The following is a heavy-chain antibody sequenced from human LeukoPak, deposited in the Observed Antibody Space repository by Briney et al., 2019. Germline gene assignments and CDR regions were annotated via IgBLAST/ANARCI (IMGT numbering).Heavy chain of an antibody. V-gene: IGHV3-21*01. Sequence: GGSLRLSCAASGFTFSSYSMNWVRQAPGKGLEWVSSISSSSSYIYYADSVKGRFTISRDNAKNSLYLQMNSLRAEDTAVYYRARVMDSSGWSGFDYWGQGTLVTVSS. CDR3: ARVMDSSGWSGFDY. J-gene: IGHJ4*02. D-gene: IGHD6-19*01. CDR1: GFTFSSYS. CDR2: ISSSSSYI.